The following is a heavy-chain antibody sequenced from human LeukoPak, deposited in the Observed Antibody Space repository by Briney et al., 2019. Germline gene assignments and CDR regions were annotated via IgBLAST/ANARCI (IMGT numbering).Heavy chain of an antibody. CDR2: IYYSGST. V-gene: IGHV4-39*01. D-gene: IGHD6-19*01. Sequence: PSETLSLTCTVSGGSISSSSYYWGWIRQPPGKGLEWIGSIYYSGSTYYNPSLKSRVTISVDTSKNQFSLKLSSVTAADTAVYYCAISSGWYTSFDYWGQGTLVTVSS. CDR1: GGSISSSSYY. J-gene: IGHJ4*02. CDR3: AISSGWYTSFDY.